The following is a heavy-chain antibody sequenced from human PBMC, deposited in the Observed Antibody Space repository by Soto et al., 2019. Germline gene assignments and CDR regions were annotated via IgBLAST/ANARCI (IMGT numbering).Heavy chain of an antibody. CDR2: IYPGDSDS. CDR1: ECSFTVFW. V-gene: IGHV5-51*02. CDR3: SRHQNMTHYYCNVMDV. J-gene: IGHJ6*02. Sequence: GVSLRISWRGSECSFTVFWTGRVRKMTGIVMEWMWIIYPGDSDSRFSPFFQGQVTISADKSISTAYLQWSSMKASDTAMYYCSRHQNMTHYYCNVMDVWGQGTTVTV.